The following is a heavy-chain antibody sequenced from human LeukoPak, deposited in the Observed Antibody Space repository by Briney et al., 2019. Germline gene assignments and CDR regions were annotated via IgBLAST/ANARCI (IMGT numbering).Heavy chain of an antibody. CDR3: ATDLDCGGDCYSHYWYFDL. CDR2: VDPEDGET. D-gene: IGHD2-21*02. CDR1: GYTFTDYY. Sequence: ASVKVSCKASGYTFTDYYMHWVQQAPGKGLEWMGRVDPEDGETIYAQKFQGRVTMTEDTSTDTAYMELSSLRSEDTAVYYCATDLDCGGDCYSHYWYFDLWGRGTLVTVSS. V-gene: IGHV1-69-2*01. J-gene: IGHJ2*01.